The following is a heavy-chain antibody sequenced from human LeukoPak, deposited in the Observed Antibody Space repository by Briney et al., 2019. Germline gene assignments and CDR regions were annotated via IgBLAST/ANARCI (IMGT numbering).Heavy chain of an antibody. V-gene: IGHV1-69*04. Sequence: GASVKVSCKASGGTFSSYAISWVRQAPGQGLEWMGRIIPILGTANYAQKFQGRVTITADKSTGTAYMELSSLRSEDTAVYYCARVSSGWYSNWFDPWGQGTLVTVSS. D-gene: IGHD6-19*01. CDR2: IIPILGTA. CDR3: ARVSSGWYSNWFDP. CDR1: GGTFSSYA. J-gene: IGHJ5*02.